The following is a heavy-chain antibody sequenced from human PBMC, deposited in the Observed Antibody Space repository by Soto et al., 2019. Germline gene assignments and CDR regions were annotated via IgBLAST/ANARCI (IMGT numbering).Heavy chain of an antibody. Sequence: PSETLSLICAVHRGAFNAYSCTFSRQPPGKGLEWIGEIDHSGSTTYNPSLKSRIIMSVDTSKNQFSPNVSSMTAADTAVYYCARGLRYSGMDVWGQGTTVTVSS. CDR2: IDHSGST. J-gene: IGHJ6*02. V-gene: IGHV4-34*01. CDR3: ARGLRYSGMDV. CDR1: RGAFNAYS.